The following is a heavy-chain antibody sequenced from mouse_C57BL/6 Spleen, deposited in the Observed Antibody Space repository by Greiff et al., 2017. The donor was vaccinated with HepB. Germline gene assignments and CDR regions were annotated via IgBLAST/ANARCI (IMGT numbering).Heavy chain of an antibody. Sequence: QVQLQQPGAELVKPGASVKLSCKASGYTFTSYWMHWVKQRPGQGLEWIGMIHPNSGSTNYNEKFKSKATLTVDKSSSTAYMQLSSLTSEDSAVYYCAKDELGRSWDFDYWGQGTTLTVSS. CDR3: AKDELGRSWDFDY. CDR2: IHPNSGST. D-gene: IGHD4-1*01. J-gene: IGHJ2*01. V-gene: IGHV1-64*01. CDR1: GYTFTSYW.